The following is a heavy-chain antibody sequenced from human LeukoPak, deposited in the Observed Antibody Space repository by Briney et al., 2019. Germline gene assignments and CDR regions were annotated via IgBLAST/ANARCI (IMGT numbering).Heavy chain of an antibody. J-gene: IGHJ4*02. CDR3: ARGGEWSHDY. CDR2: IYHSGST. Sequence: SSETLSLTCAVSGGSISSPSCWSWVRQPPGRGLEWIGNIYHSGSTNYNPSLKSRVTISLDKSKNQFSLNLRSVTAADTAVYYCARGGEWSHDYWGQGTLVTVSS. CDR1: GGSISSPSC. V-gene: IGHV4-4*02. D-gene: IGHD3-3*01.